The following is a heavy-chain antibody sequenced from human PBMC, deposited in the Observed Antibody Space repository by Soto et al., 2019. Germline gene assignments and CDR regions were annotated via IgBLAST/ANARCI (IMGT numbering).Heavy chain of an antibody. V-gene: IGHV1-3*01. D-gene: IGHD6-13*01. Sequence: ASVKVSCKASGYTFTSYAMHWVRQAPGQRLEWMGWINAGNGNTKYSQKFQGRVTITRDTSASTAYMELSSLRSEDTAVYYCARRRAAADTWWFXPWGQGTLVTVSS. CDR2: INAGNGNT. J-gene: IGHJ5*02. CDR1: GYTFTSYA. CDR3: ARRRAAADTWWFXP.